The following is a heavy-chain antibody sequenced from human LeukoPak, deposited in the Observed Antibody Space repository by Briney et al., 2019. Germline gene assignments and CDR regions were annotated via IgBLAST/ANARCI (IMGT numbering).Heavy chain of an antibody. Sequence: SETLSLTCAVYGGSFSDHYWSWIRQPPGKGLEWIGEINHSGSTNYNPSLKSRVTMSVDTSKSQFSLKLSSVTAADTAVYFCAGRGYCSGDTCPPGYWGQGTLVTVSS. CDR2: INHSGST. V-gene: IGHV4-34*01. CDR1: GGSFSDHY. D-gene: IGHD2-15*01. CDR3: AGRGYCSGDTCPPGY. J-gene: IGHJ4*02.